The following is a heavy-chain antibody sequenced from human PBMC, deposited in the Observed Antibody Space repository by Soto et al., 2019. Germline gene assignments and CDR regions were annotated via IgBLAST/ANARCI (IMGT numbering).Heavy chain of an antibody. D-gene: IGHD5-18*01. CDR2: ISGRGGST. CDR1: GFTFSSDA. V-gene: IGHV3-23*01. J-gene: IGHJ4*02. CDR3: AKDGVDTAMSY. Sequence: GGSLRLSCAASGFTFSSDAMSWVRQAPGKGLEWVSAISGRGGSTYYADSVKGRFTISRDNSKNTLYLQMNSLRAEDTAVYYCAKDGVDTAMSYWGQGTLVTVSS.